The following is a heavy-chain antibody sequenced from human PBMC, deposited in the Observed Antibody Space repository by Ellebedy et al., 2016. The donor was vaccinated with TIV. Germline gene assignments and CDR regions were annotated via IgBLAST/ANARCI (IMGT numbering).Heavy chain of an antibody. J-gene: IGHJ3*02. Sequence: SVKVSXXASGGTFSSYAISWVRQAPGQGLEWMGGIIPIFGTANYAQKFQGRVTITADESTSTAYMELSSLRSEDTAVYYCARAAWYSSSLDAFDIWGQGTMVTVSS. CDR2: IIPIFGTA. V-gene: IGHV1-69*13. D-gene: IGHD6-13*01. CDR1: GGTFSSYA. CDR3: ARAAWYSSSLDAFDI.